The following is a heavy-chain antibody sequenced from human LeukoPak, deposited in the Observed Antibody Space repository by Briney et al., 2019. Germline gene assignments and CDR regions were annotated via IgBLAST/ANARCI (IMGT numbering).Heavy chain of an antibody. CDR3: ASTSYYGFWSGYDY. CDR2: INHSGST. Sequence: PSETLSLTCAVYGGSFSGCYWSWIRQPPGKGLEWIGEINHSGSTNYNPSLKSRVTISVDTSKNQFSLKLRYVTAADTAVYYCASTSYYGFWSGYDYWGQGTLVTVSS. D-gene: IGHD3-3*01. J-gene: IGHJ4*02. CDR1: GGSFSGCY. V-gene: IGHV4-34*01.